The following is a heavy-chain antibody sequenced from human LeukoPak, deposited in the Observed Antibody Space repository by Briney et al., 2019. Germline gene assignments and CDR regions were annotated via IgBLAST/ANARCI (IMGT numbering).Heavy chain of an antibody. CDR1: GYTFTSYY. Sequence: GASVKVSCKASGYTFTSYYMHWVRQAPGQGLEWMGIINPSGGSTSYAQKFQGRVTMTRDTSTSTVYMELSSLRSEDTTVYYRARDRETWNPYCGGDCLGGGRAFDIWGQGTMVTVSS. CDR2: INPSGGST. CDR3: ARDRETWNPYCGGDCLGGGRAFDI. V-gene: IGHV1-46*01. J-gene: IGHJ3*02. D-gene: IGHD2-21*01.